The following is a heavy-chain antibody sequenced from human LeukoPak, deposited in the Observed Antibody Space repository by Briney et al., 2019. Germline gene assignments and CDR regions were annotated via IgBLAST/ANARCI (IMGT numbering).Heavy chain of an antibody. Sequence: SETLSLSCTVSGGSIGNYCWSWIRQPPGKGLEWIGYVYSSGYTNYNPSLKSRVTISVDTSNNQFSLRLSSVTAADTAVYYCARLTRFVSGVLNPLDSWGQGTLVTVSS. D-gene: IGHD3-3*01. CDR3: ARLTRFVSGVLNPLDS. V-gene: IGHV4-59*08. CDR1: GGSIGNYC. J-gene: IGHJ4*02. CDR2: VYSSGYT.